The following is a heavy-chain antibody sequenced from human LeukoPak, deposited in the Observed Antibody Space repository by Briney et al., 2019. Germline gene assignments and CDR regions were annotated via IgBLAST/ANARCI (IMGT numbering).Heavy chain of an antibody. CDR1: GYTFTGYY. D-gene: IGHD6-19*01. CDR3: AIGGAVADSGFDY. J-gene: IGHJ4*02. CDR2: INPNTGGT. V-gene: IGHV1-2*02. Sequence: ASVKVSCKASGYTFTGYYMHWVRQAPGQGLEYMGWINPNTGGTNYAQKFQGRVTMTRDTSISTAYMELSRLRSEDTAVYYCAIGGAVADSGFDYWGQGTLVTVSS.